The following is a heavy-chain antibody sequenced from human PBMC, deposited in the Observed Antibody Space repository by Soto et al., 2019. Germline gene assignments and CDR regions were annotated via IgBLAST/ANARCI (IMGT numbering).Heavy chain of an antibody. D-gene: IGHD3-10*01. CDR1: GGSISSSGYY. J-gene: IGHJ4*02. CDR2: IYYSGST. CDR3: AGHYPNYYGSGTPLYFDY. V-gene: IGHV4-61*05. Sequence: PSETLSLTCTVSGGSISSSGYYCIWIRQTPGKGLEWIGYIYYSGSTNYNPSLKSRVTISVDTSKNQFSLKLSSVTAADTALYYCAGHYPNYYGSGTPLYFDYWGQGTLVTVSS.